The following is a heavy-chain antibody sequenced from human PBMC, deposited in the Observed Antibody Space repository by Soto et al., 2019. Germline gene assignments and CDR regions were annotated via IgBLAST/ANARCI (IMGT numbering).Heavy chain of an antibody. CDR2: IDPSDSYT. J-gene: IGHJ6*02. CDR1: GYSFTSYW. D-gene: IGHD4-17*01. Sequence: GESLKISCKGSGYSFTSYWISWVRQMPGKGLEWMGRIDPSDSYTNYSPSFQGHVTISADKSISTAYLQWSSLKASDTAMYYCARGCSVTTKTYGIDVRGQGTTVTVSS. V-gene: IGHV5-10-1*01. CDR3: ARGCSVTTKTYGIDV.